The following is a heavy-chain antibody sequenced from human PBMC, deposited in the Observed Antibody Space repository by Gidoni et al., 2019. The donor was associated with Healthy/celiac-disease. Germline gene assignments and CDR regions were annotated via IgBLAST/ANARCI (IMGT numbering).Heavy chain of an antibody. Sequence: QLQLQESAPGLVKPSETLSLTCTVSGGSISSSRYYWGWIRQPPGKGLEWIGSIYYSGSTYYNPSLKSRVTISVDTSKNQFSLKLSSVTAADTAVYYCARLVAVAGVLHYWYFDLWGRGTLVTVSS. CDR2: IYYSGST. CDR1: GGSISSSRYY. CDR3: ARLVAVAGVLHYWYFDL. D-gene: IGHD6-19*01. V-gene: IGHV4-39*01. J-gene: IGHJ2*01.